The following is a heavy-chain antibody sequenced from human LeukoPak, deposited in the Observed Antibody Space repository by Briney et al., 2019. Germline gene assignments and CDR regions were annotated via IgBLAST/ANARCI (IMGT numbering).Heavy chain of an antibody. CDR3: ARGVSGSYSFGY. CDR2: INPNSGGT. D-gene: IGHD1-26*01. J-gene: IGHJ4*02. V-gene: IGHV1-2*02. Sequence: ASVKVSCKASGHTFTGYYMHWVRQAPGQGLEWMGWINPNSGGTNYARKFQGRVTMTRDTSISTAYMDLSRLRSDDTAVYYCARGVSGSYSFGYWGQGTLVTVSS. CDR1: GHTFTGYY.